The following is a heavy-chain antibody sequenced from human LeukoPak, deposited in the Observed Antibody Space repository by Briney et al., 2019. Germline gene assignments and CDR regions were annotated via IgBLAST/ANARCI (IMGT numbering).Heavy chain of an antibody. Sequence: AGGSLTLSCAASGFTFSSYGMHWVRQAPGKGLEWVAVISYDGSNKYYADSVKGRFTISRDDSKNTLYLQMNSLRAEDTAVYYCANVVHLRFTPYWYFDLWGRGTLVTVSS. CDR3: ANVVHLRFTPYWYFDL. V-gene: IGHV3-30*18. CDR1: GFTFSSYG. CDR2: ISYDGSNK. J-gene: IGHJ2*01.